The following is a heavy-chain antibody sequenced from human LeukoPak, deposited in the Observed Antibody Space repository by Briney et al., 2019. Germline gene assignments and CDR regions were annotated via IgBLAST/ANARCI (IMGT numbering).Heavy chain of an antibody. Sequence: PSETLSLTCTVSGGSISSYYWSWIRQPPGKGLEWIGYIYYSGSTYYSPSLKSRVTISVDTSKNQFSLKLSSVTAADTAVYYCARRDSSSWYNAFDFWGQGKWSPSLQ. J-gene: IGHJ3*01. CDR1: GGSISSYY. CDR3: ARRDSSSWYNAFDF. D-gene: IGHD6-13*01. V-gene: IGHV4-59*04. CDR2: IYYSGST.